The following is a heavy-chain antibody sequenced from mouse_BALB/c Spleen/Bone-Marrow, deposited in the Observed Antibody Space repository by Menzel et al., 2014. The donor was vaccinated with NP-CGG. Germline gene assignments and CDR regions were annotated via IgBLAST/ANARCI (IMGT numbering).Heavy chain of an antibody. Sequence: EVQGVESGGNLVKSGGSLKLSCAASGFTFSSYGMSWVRQTPEKRLEWVATISGGGSYTFYPDSVKGRFTISRDNAKNNLYLQLSSLRSEDTALYYCSRHAYYDQTEVSFVYWGQGTLVTVPA. D-gene: IGHD2-4*01. CDR1: GFTFSSYG. CDR3: SRHAYYDQTEVSFVY. J-gene: IGHJ3*01. CDR2: ISGGGSYT. V-gene: IGHV5-9-2*01.